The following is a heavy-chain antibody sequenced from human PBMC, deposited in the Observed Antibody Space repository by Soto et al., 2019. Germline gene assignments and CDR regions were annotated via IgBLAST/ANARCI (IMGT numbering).Heavy chain of an antibody. Sequence: EVQLVESGGGLVQPGGSLRLPCAASGFTFSTYWMTWVRQPPGKGLEWVASINPDGSSRYYVDSVRGRFTISRNNAKNALYLQMNSRRAEDTAVYYCVCGGNFFVYWGQGTLVTVSP. CDR3: VCGGNFFVY. V-gene: IGHV3-7*01. CDR1: GFTFSTYW. D-gene: IGHD3-16*01. CDR2: INPDGSSR. J-gene: IGHJ4*02.